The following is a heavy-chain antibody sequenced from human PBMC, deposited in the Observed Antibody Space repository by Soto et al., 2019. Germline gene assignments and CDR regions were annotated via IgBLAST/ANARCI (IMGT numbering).Heavy chain of an antibody. D-gene: IGHD6-13*01. Sequence: QVLLVQSSAEVKKPGSSVKVSCKASGGTFTSTAFSWVRQAPGQVLEWMGGIIPVLGTPNYAQKFQARLTVTADASTTTVHMELSSLRSDDTAVYYCASSAGLDHLLNYYGLNVWGQGTTVTVSS. J-gene: IGHJ6*02. CDR1: GGTFTSTA. V-gene: IGHV1-69*01. CDR2: IIPVLGTP. CDR3: ASSAGLDHLLNYYGLNV.